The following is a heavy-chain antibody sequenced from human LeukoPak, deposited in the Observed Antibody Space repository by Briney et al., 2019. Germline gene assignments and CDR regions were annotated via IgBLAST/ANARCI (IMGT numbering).Heavy chain of an antibody. CDR3: ARDGGLRWETPRPIDY. D-gene: IGHD5-12*01. V-gene: IGHV3-7*01. Sequence: GGSLRLSCAASGFTFSSYWMSWVRQAPGKGLEWVANIKQDGSEKYYVDSVKGRFTISRDNAKNSLYLQMNSLRAEDTAVYYCARDGGLRWETPRPIDYWGQGTLVTVSS. CDR1: GFTFSSYW. J-gene: IGHJ4*02. CDR2: IKQDGSEK.